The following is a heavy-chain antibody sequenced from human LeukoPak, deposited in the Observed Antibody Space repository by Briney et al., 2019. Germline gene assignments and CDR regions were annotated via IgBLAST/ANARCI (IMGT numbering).Heavy chain of an antibody. D-gene: IGHD7-27*01. J-gene: IGHJ6*03. CDR2: INQSGTST. CDR1: GGSFSDYH. V-gene: IGHV4-34*01. Sequence: SETLSLTCAVYGGSFSDYHWNWIRQPPGKGLEWIVEINQSGTSTNYNPSLKSRVTISVDTSKNQFSLKLTSVSAADTAVYYCARRGNWANYHHYYYMDVWGKGTTVTISS. CDR3: ARRGNWANYHHYYYMDV.